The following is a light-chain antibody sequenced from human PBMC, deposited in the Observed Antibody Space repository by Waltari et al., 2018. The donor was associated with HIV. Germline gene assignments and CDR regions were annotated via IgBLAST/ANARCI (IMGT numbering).Light chain of an antibody. CDR1: SSDVECYNL. Sequence: QSALTQPASVSGSPGQSITIPCTGTSSDVECYNLVSWYQQHPGKAPKLMIYEVIKRPSGVSNLFSGSKSGNTASLTISGLQAEDEADYYCCSYAGSSTWVFGGGTKLTVL. CDR3: CSYAGSSTWV. V-gene: IGLV2-23*02. J-gene: IGLJ3*02. CDR2: EVI.